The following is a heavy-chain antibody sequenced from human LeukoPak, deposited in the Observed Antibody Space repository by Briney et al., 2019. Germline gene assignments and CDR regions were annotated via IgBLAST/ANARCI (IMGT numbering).Heavy chain of an antibody. V-gene: IGHV3-30*02. J-gene: IGHJ4*02. CDR1: GFTFSSYG. Sequence: GGYLRLSCAASGFTFSSYGMHWVRQAPGKGLEWVAFMRYDGSNKYYADSVKGRFTISRDNSKNTLYLQMNSLRAEDTAVYYCAKDRIAVAGLFDYWGQGTLVTVSS. CDR2: MRYDGSNK. CDR3: AKDRIAVAGLFDY. D-gene: IGHD6-19*01.